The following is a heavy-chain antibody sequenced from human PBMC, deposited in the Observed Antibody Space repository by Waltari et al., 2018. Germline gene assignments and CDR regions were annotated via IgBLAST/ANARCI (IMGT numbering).Heavy chain of an antibody. J-gene: IGHJ3*02. CDR2: IYTSGST. CDR3: ATARYSGSYEKHDAFDI. CDR1: GGSISSYY. V-gene: IGHV4-4*07. Sequence: QVQLQESGPGLVKPSETLSLTCTVSGGSISSYYWSWIRQPAGKGLEWIGRIYTSGSTNYNPSLKSRVTMSVDTSKNQFSLKLSSVTAADTAVYYCATARYSGSYEKHDAFDIWGQGTMVTVSS. D-gene: IGHD1-26*01.